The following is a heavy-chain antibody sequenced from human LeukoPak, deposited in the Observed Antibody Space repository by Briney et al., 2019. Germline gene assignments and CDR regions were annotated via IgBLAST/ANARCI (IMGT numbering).Heavy chain of an antibody. V-gene: IGHV4-31*03. D-gene: IGHD3-22*01. CDR3: ARGPVYYYDSSGYSRRTWFDP. CDR1: GGSISSGGYY. CDR2: IYYSGST. J-gene: IGHJ5*02. Sequence: SETLSLTCTVSGGSISSGGYYWSWIRQHPGKGLEWIGYIYYSGSTYYNPSLKSRVTISVDTSKNQFSLKLSSVTAADTAVYYCARGPVYYYDSSGYSRRTWFDPWGQGTLVTVSS.